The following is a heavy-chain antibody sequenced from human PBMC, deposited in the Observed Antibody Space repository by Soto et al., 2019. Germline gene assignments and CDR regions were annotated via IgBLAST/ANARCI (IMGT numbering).Heavy chain of an antibody. V-gene: IGHV3-15*07. CDR2: IKSKTDGGTT. CDR1: GGSSSSSNW. J-gene: IGHJ6*02. CDR3: TTVARHYYDSSGYSPAFRYYYYGMDV. D-gene: IGHD3-22*01. Sequence: PLETLSLTCAVSGGSSSSSNWWSWVRQPPGKGLEWVGRIKSKTDGGTTDYAAPVKGRFTISRDDSKNTLYLQMNSLKTEDTAVYYCTTVARHYYDSSGYSPAFRYYYYGMDVWGQGTTVTVSS.